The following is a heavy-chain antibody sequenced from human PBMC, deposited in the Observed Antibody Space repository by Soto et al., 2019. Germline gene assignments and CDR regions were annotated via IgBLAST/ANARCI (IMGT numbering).Heavy chain of an antibody. D-gene: IGHD6-13*01. CDR2: INPNSGGT. CDR3: ARDRGSTWYIDDY. V-gene: IGHV1-2*02. CDR1: GYTFNVYY. Sequence: SVKVSCKASGYTFNVYYMHWVRQVPGQGLEWMGWINPNSGGTKYAQKFQGRVTLTRDTSITTAYMEVSSLKSDDTAVYFCARDRGSTWYIDDYWGQGTLVTFSS. J-gene: IGHJ4*02.